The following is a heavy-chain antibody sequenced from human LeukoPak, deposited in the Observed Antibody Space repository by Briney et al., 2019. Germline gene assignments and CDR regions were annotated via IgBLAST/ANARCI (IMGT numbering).Heavy chain of an antibody. J-gene: IGHJ5*02. Sequence: GSVNVSCKASGYTVPSYDINWVRQATGQGLEWMGWMIPNSGNTGYAQKFQDRVTMTRNHSISTAYMQLSSLRSEDAAVYHCARGVGYCSGGSCYRWFDPWGEGTLVTVSS. CDR2: MIPNSGNT. CDR3: ARGVGYCSGGSCYRWFDP. CDR1: GYTVPSYD. V-gene: IGHV1-8*01. D-gene: IGHD2-15*01.